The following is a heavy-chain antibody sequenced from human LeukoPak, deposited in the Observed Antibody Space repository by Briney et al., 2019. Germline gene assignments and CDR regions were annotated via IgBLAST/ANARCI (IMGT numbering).Heavy chain of an antibody. CDR1: GGSISSYY. CDR2: IYYSGST. V-gene: IGHV4-59*01. CDR3: ARTTSHRYHAFDI. D-gene: IGHD1-14*01. J-gene: IGHJ3*02. Sequence: SETLSLTCTVSGGSISSYYWSWIRQPPGKGLEWIGYIYYSGSTNYNPSLKSRVTISVDTSKNQFSLKLSSVTAADTAVYYCARTTSHRYHAFDIWGQGTMVTVSS.